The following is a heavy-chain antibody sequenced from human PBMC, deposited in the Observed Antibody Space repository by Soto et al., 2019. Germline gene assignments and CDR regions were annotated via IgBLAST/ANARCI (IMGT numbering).Heavy chain of an antibody. V-gene: IGHV3-21*01. D-gene: IGHD2-15*01. CDR1: GFTFSSYS. CDR3: ARGGYCSGGSCYYGYYYYGMDV. CDR2: ISSSSSYI. Sequence: GGSLRLSCAASGFTFSSYSMNWVRQAPGKGLEWVSSISSSSSYIYYADSVKGRFTISRDNAKNSLYLQMNSLRAEDTAVYHCARGGYCSGGSCYYGYYYYGMDVWGQGTTVTVSS. J-gene: IGHJ6*02.